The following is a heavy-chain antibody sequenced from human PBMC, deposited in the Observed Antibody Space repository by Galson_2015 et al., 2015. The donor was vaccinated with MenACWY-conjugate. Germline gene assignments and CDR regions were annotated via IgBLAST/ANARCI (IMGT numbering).Heavy chain of an antibody. D-gene: IGHD1-1*01. CDR3: ARDHPKYRDMDV. J-gene: IGHJ6*02. CDR1: GFTFSDYQ. Sequence: SLRLSCAASGFTFSDYQMVWIRQAPGKGLEWISFINSASSFIKYADSVKGRFISSRDNAKNSLYLQMNSLRAEDTAVYYCARDHPKYRDMDVWGRGTTVTVSS. V-gene: IGHV3-11*06. CDR2: INSASSFI.